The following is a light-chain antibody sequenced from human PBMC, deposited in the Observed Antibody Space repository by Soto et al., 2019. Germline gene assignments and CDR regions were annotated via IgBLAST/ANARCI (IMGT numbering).Light chain of an antibody. J-gene: IGLJ1*01. CDR1: SSDVGGYNY. CDR2: DVS. Sequence: QSALTQPASVSGSPGQSNTISCTGTSSDVGGYNYVSWYQQHPGKAPKFMIYDVSNRPSGVSNRFSGSKSGNTASLTISGLQAEDEADYYCSSYTSSSTYVFGTGTKLTVL. V-gene: IGLV2-14*01. CDR3: SSYTSSSTYV.